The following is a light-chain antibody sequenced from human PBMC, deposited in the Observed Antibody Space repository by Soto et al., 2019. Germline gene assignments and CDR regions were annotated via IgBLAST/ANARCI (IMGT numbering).Light chain of an antibody. J-gene: IGLJ2*01. CDR3: CSYAGSSTIL. V-gene: IGLV2-23*01. CDR1: TSDVGSYNL. Sequence: QSALTQPASVSGSPGQSITISCTGTTSDVGSYNLVSWYQQHPGKAPKLMIYEVTKRPSGISNRFSGSKSGNTASLTISGLQAEDEADYYCCSYAGSSTILFGGGTQLTV. CDR2: EVT.